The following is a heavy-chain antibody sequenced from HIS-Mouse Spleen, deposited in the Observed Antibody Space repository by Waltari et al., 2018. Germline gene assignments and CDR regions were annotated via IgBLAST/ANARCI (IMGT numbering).Heavy chain of an antibody. J-gene: IGHJ4*02. D-gene: IGHD2-15*01. Sequence: QVQLQESGPGLVKPSETLSLTCTVSGGSTSSYYWSWIRQPAGKGLAWIGRIYTSGGTNYNPSLKSRVTMSVDTSKNQFSLKLSSVTAADTAVYYCARYCSGGSCYGGSFDYWGQGTLVTVSS. CDR1: GGSTSSYY. CDR2: IYTSGGT. CDR3: ARYCSGGSCYGGSFDY. V-gene: IGHV4-4*07.